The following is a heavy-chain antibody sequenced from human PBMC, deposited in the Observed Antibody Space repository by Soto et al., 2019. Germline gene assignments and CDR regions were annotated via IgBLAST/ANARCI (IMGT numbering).Heavy chain of an antibody. CDR2: IWYDGSNK. Sequence: GGSLRLSCAASGFTFSSYGMHWVRQAPGKGLEWVAVIWYDGSNKYYADSVKGRFTISRDNSKNTLYLQMNSLRAEDTAVYYCARDAESDFWSGYSYYFDYWGQGTLVTVSS. D-gene: IGHD3-3*01. CDR3: ARDAESDFWSGYSYYFDY. J-gene: IGHJ4*02. V-gene: IGHV3-33*01. CDR1: GFTFSSYG.